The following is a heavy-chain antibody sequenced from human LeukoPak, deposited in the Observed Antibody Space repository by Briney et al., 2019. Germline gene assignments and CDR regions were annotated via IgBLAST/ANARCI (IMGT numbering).Heavy chain of an antibody. J-gene: IGHJ4*02. D-gene: IGHD6-19*01. CDR3: ARDSSGWYYFDY. CDR2: IYSGGST. CDR1: GFTVSSSY. Sequence: HPGGSLRLSCAASGFTVSSSYMSWVRQAPGKGLEWVSVIYSGGSTYYADSVKGRFTISRDNSKNTLYLQMNSLRAEDTAVYYCARDSSGWYYFDYWGQGTLVTVSS. V-gene: IGHV3-66*01.